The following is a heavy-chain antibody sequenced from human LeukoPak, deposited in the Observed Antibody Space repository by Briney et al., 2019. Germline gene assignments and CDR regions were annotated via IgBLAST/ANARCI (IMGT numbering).Heavy chain of an antibody. CDR1: GYTFTAYF. CDR2: INPSSGRT. CDR3: ARAHVLRSSSRSFQH. J-gene: IGHJ1*01. V-gene: IGHV1-2*02. Sequence: ASVKVSCKASGYTFTAYFIYWVRQAPGQGLEWVGWINPSSGRTNSAQKFQGRVTMTRDTSTSTAYMELSSLRSDDTAVYYCARAHVLRSSSRSFQHWGQGTLVSVAS. D-gene: IGHD6-13*01.